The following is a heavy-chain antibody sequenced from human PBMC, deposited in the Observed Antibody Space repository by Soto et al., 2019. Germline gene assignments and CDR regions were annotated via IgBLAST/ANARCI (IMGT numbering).Heavy chain of an antibody. CDR3: ASGYYPTDPFDY. CDR1: GFTFSSYA. V-gene: IGHV3-30-3*01. Sequence: GGSLRLSCAASGFTFSSYAMHWVLQAPGKGLEWVAVISYDGSNKYYADSVKGRFTISRDNSKNTLYLQMNSLRAEDTAVYYCASGYYPTDPFDYWGQGTLVTVSS. D-gene: IGHD3-22*01. CDR2: ISYDGSNK. J-gene: IGHJ4*02.